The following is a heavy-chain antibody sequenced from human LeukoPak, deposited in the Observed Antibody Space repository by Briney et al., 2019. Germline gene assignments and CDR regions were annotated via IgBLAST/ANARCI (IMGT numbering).Heavy chain of an antibody. V-gene: IGHV3-21*01. Sequence: GGSLRLSCAASGFTFSDHYIYWVRQAPGKGLEWVSSISSSSSYIYYADSVKGRFTISRDNAKNSLYLQMNSLRAEDTAVYYCARDRGYLDYWGQGTLVTVSS. D-gene: IGHD3-10*01. CDR1: GFTFSDHY. CDR2: ISSSSSYI. J-gene: IGHJ4*02. CDR3: ARDRGYLDY.